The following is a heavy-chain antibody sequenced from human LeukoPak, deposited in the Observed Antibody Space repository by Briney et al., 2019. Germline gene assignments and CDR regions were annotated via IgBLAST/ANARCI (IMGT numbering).Heavy chain of an antibody. J-gene: IGHJ6*03. D-gene: IGHD2-2*01. CDR2: IIPIFGTA. V-gene: IGHV1-69*05. Sequence: ASVKVSCKAPGGTFNSYGISWVRQAPGQGLEWMGGIIPIFGTANYAQKFQGRVTITTDESTSTAYMELSSLRSEDTAVYYCARVVVVPAALSNYYYYYYMDVWGKGTTVTVSS. CDR3: ARVVVVPAALSNYYYYYYMDV. CDR1: GGTFNSYG.